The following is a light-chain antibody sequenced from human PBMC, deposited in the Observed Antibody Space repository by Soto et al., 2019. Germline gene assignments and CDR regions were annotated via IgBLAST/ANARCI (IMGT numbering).Light chain of an antibody. J-gene: IGKJ5*01. CDR1: QDINNY. CDR3: QQYDDFPRT. V-gene: IGKV1-33*01. CDR2: DAS. Sequence: DIEMTQSPSSLSASVGDRVTITCQASQDINNYLNWFQQKTGRAPKLLIYDASNLESGVSSRFSGNGSGTHFTFTISSLQPDDIATYYCQQYDDFPRTFGQGTRLDIK.